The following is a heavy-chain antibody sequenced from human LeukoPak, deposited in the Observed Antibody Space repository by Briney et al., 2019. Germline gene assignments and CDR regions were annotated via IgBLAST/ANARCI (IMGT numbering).Heavy chain of an antibody. CDR1: GYTFTGYY. D-gene: IGHD3-22*01. Sequence: ASVKVSCKASGYTFTGYYMHWVRQAPGQGLEWMGWISAYNGNTNYAQKLQGRVTMTTDTSTSTAYMELRSLRSDDTAVYYCARSDYDSSSYPDCWGQGTPVTVSS. J-gene: IGHJ4*02. V-gene: IGHV1-18*04. CDR2: ISAYNGNT. CDR3: ARSDYDSSSYPDC.